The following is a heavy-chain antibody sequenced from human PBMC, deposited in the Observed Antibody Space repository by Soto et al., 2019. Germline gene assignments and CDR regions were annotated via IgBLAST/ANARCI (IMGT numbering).Heavy chain of an antibody. D-gene: IGHD1-20*01. CDR3: ARGRYNWNY. CDR2: INHSGST. CDR1: GGSFSGYY. J-gene: IGHJ4*02. Sequence: PLETLSLTCAVYGGSFSGYYWSWIRQPPGKGLEWIGEINHSGSTNYNPSLKSRVTISVDTSKNQFSLKLSSVTAADTAVYYCARGRYNWNYWGQGTLVTVSS. V-gene: IGHV4-34*01.